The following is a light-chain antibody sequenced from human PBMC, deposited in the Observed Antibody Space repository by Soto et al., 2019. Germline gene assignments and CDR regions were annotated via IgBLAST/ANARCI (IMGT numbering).Light chain of an antibody. Sequence: QSALTQPPSASVSPGQSVTISCTATSIVVGAYNDVSCSLQHAGKAPKLVIYEDTQRPSGVPDRFSGSKSANTASLTVSGLQAEDEADYYCSSWASSNTGVFGGGTKLTVL. CDR3: SSWASSNTGV. CDR2: EDT. J-gene: IGLJ3*02. V-gene: IGLV2-8*01. CDR1: SIVVGAYND.